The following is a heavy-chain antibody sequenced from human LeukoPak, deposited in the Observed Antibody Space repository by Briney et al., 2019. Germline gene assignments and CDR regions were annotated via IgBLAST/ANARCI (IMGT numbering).Heavy chain of an antibody. CDR1: GFTFSNYG. Sequence: PGGSLRLSCAASGFTFSNYGMHWVRQAPGKGLEWVAFIRYDGSNKYYADSVKGRFTISRDNSKNTLYLQMNSLRAEDTAVYYCATNNPPEDDYWGQGTLVTVSS. CDR2: IRYDGSNK. D-gene: IGHD1-14*01. V-gene: IGHV3-30*02. J-gene: IGHJ4*02. CDR3: ATNNPPEDDY.